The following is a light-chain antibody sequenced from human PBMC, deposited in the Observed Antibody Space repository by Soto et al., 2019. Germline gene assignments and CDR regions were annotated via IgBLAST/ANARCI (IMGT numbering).Light chain of an antibody. J-gene: IGKJ3*01. CDR2: SAS. CDR1: QTVNID. Sequence: EIVLTQSPATLSVSPGERATLSCRASQTVNIDLVWYQQKPGQVPKVLMFSASARETGVPARFIGGGSATEFTLTTSSVQPEDSAVYYCQQYNTWPFTFGPGTKVDIK. V-gene: IGKV3D-15*01. CDR3: QQYNTWPFT.